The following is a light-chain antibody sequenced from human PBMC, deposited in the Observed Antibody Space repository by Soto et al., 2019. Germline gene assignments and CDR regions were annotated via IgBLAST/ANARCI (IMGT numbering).Light chain of an antibody. V-gene: IGLV2-14*01. Sequence: QSALTQPASVSGSPGQSITISCTGTSSDVGSYNFVSWYQQHPGKAPKLMICEVTNRPSGVSSRFSGSKSGNTASLTISGLQAEDEAVYYCSSYTTSSTVYVFGTGTKVTVL. J-gene: IGLJ1*01. CDR1: SSDVGSYNF. CDR3: SSYTTSSTVYV. CDR2: EVT.